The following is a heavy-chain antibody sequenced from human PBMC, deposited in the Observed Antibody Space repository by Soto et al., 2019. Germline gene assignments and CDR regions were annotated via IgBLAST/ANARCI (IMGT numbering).Heavy chain of an antibody. CDR2: IYPGDSNT. J-gene: IGHJ6*02. D-gene: IGHD3-3*01. CDR3: ARHAYDFWSGHPNPRYYYSMDV. CDR1: GYSFTSYW. V-gene: IGHV5-51*01. Sequence: GESLKISCKGSGYSFTSYWIGWVRQMPGKGLEWMGIIYPGDSNTRYSPSLQGQVTISVGKSISTAYLQWSSLKATDTAMYYCARHAYDFWSGHPNPRYYYSMDVWGQGTTVTVSS.